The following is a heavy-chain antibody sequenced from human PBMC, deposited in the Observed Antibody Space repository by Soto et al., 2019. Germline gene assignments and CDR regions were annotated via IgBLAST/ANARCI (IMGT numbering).Heavy chain of an antibody. D-gene: IGHD3-10*01. V-gene: IGHV4-59*01. CDR1: GGSLSSYY. CDR2: IYYSGST. J-gene: IGHJ4*02. CDR3: ARSVSYYYGSGSPN. Sequence: SETLSLTCVVSGGSLSSYYWSWIRQPPGKGLEWIGYIYYSGSTNYNPSLKSRVTISVDTSKNQFSLKLSSVTAADTAVYYCARSVSYYYGSGSPNWGQGTLVTAPQ.